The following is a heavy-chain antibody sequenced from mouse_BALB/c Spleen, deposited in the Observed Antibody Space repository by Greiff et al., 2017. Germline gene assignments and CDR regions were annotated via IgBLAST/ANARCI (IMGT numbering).Heavy chain of an antibody. CDR1: GYTFTSYW. Sequence: VQLKQSGTVLARPGASVKMSCKASGYTFTSYWMHWVKQRPGQGLEWIGAIYPGNSDTSYNQKFKGKAKLTAVTSTSTAYMELSSLTNEDSAVYYCTRPYYYGSSGDYWGQGTTLTVSS. CDR2: IYPGNSDT. D-gene: IGHD1-1*01. CDR3: TRPYYYGSSGDY. J-gene: IGHJ2*01. V-gene: IGHV1-5*01.